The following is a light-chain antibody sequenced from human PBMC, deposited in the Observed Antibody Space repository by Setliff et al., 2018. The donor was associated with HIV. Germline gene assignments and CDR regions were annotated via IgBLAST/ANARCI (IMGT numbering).Light chain of an antibody. CDR3: CSYAGTYTYI. J-gene: IGLJ1*01. V-gene: IGLV2-11*01. CDR2: DVS. CDR1: SSDVGAYNY. Sequence: QSALTQPRSVSGSPGQSVTLSCTGSSSDVGAYNYVSWYQHYPGKAPKLIIYDVSKRPSGVPDRFSGSKSGDTASLTISGLQPEDEADYYCCSYAGTYTYIFGSGTKVTVL.